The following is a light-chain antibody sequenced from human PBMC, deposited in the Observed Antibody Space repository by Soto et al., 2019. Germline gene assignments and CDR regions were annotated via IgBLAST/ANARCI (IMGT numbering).Light chain of an antibody. V-gene: IGKV1-5*03. CDR3: QQSNSYPWT. J-gene: IGKJ1*01. CDR2: KAS. CDR1: QSITSW. Sequence: DIQMTQSPSTLSASVGDRVTITCRASQSITSWLAWYQQKPGKAPKLLIYKASSLESGVPSRFSGSGSGTEFTLTISSLQPDDFATYYCQQSNSYPWTFGQGTRWISN.